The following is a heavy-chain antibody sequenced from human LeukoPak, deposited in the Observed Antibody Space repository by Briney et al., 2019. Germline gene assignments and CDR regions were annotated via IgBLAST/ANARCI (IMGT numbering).Heavy chain of an antibody. J-gene: IGHJ2*01. D-gene: IGHD6-13*01. Sequence: GGSLRLSCAASGLTFSSYDMHWVRQATGKGLEWVSAIGTAGDTYYPGSVKGRFTISRENAKNSLYLQMNSLRAGDTAVYYCARGSSWYWYFDLWGRGTLVTVSS. CDR2: IGTAGDT. CDR1: GLTFSSYD. V-gene: IGHV3-13*04. CDR3: ARGSSWYWYFDL.